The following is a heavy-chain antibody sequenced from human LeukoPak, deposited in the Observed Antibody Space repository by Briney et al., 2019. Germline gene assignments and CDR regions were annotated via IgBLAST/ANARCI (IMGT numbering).Heavy chain of an antibody. CDR1: GYRINNYW. J-gene: IGHJ5*02. Sequence: GESLKISCKGSGYRINNYWIGWVRQMSGKGLEWMGIIYPADSDIRYSPSFQGQVTISADKSISTAYLQWSSLKASDTAMYYCARQEYCSGGSCYTWFDPWGQGTLVIVSS. V-gene: IGHV5-51*01. D-gene: IGHD2-15*01. CDR2: IYPADSDI. CDR3: ARQEYCSGGSCYTWFDP.